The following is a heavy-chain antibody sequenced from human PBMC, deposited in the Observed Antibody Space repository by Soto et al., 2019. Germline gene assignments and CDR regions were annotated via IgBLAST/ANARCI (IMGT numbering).Heavy chain of an antibody. J-gene: IGHJ6*02. CDR1: GYSFTSYW. Sequence: GESLKISCKGSGYSFTSYWISWVRQMPGKGLEWMGRIDPSDSYTNYSPSFQGHVTISADKSISTAYLQWSSLKASDTAMYYCARFLLGSYGYYYYGMDVWGQGTTVTVSS. D-gene: IGHD5-18*01. CDR3: ARFLLGSYGYYYYGMDV. V-gene: IGHV5-10-1*01. CDR2: IDPSDSYT.